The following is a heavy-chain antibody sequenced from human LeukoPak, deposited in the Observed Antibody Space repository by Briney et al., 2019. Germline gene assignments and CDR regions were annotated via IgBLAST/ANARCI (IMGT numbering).Heavy chain of an antibody. CDR2: INHSGST. D-gene: IGHD1-26*01. V-gene: IGHV4-34*01. CDR1: GGSFSGYY. Sequence: TSETLSLTCAVYGGSFSGYYWSWIRRPPGKGLEWIGEINHSGSTNYNPSLKSRVTISVDTSKNQFSLKLSSVTAADTAVYYCARGRRYSGDDYWGQGTLVTVS. J-gene: IGHJ4*02. CDR3: ARGRRYSGDDY.